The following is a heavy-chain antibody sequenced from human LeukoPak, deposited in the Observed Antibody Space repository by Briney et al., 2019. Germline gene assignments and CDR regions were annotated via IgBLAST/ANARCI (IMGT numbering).Heavy chain of an antibody. CDR1: GYVFTIHY. V-gene: IGHV1-46*01. D-gene: IGHD6-6*01. J-gene: IGHJ4*02. CDR2: INPSGGST. Sequence: ASVNVSCKASGYVFTIHYIHWMRQAPGHGLEWMGMINPSGGSTSYAQKFQDRVTMTRDTSTSTVYLELSSLRSEDTAVYYCARAYSTSSPFDYWGQGTLVTVSS. CDR3: ARAYSTSSPFDY.